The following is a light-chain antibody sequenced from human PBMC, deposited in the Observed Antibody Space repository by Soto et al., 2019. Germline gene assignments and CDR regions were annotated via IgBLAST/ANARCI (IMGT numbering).Light chain of an antibody. CDR3: QQSYSTPLT. CDR1: QRISSY. CDR2: AAS. Sequence: DFQMTQSPSSLSVSVGDRVTITFRSSQRISSYLNWYQQKPGKAPKLLIYAASSLQSGVPSRFSGSGSGTDFTLTISSLQPEDFATYYCQQSYSTPLTFGPATNVDI. V-gene: IGKV1-39*01. J-gene: IGKJ3*01.